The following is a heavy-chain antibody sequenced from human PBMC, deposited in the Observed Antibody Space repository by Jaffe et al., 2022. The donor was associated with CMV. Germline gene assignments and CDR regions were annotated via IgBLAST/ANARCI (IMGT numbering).Heavy chain of an antibody. Sequence: QMQLVQSGPEVKKPGTSVKVSCKASGFTFTSSAVQWVRQARGQRLEWIGWIVVGSGNTNYAQKFQERVTITRDMSTSTAYMELSSLRSEDTAVYYCAAARGIDSSGPYSAFDIWGQGTMVTVSS. CDR2: IVVGSGNT. CDR1: GFTFTSSA. V-gene: IGHV1-58*01. J-gene: IGHJ3*02. CDR3: AAARGIDSSGPYSAFDI. D-gene: IGHD3-22*01.